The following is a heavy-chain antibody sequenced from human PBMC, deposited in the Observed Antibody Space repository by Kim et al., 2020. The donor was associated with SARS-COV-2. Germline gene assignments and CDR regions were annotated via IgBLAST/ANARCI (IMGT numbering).Heavy chain of an antibody. D-gene: IGHD2-15*01. CDR3: ARDPRVVVVAAAQSPYYFDY. J-gene: IGHJ4*02. Sequence: RFKISRDNSRNTLYLQMNSLRAKDTAVYYCARDPRVVVVAAAQSPYYFDYWGQGTLVTVSS. V-gene: IGHV3-30*07.